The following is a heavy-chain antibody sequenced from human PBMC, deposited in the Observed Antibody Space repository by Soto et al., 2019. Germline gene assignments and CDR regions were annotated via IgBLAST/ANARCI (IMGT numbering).Heavy chain of an antibody. CDR2: IYYSGST. D-gene: IGHD3-10*01. V-gene: IGHV4-59*01. J-gene: IGHJ5*02. CDR3: ARATNYYGSGRFWIDP. CDR1: GGSISSYY. Sequence: PSETLSLTCTVSGGSISSYYWSWIRQPPGKGLEWIGYIYYSGSTNYNPSLKSRVTISVDTSKNQFSLKLSSVTAADTAVYYCARATNYYGSGRFWIDPWGQGTLVTVSS.